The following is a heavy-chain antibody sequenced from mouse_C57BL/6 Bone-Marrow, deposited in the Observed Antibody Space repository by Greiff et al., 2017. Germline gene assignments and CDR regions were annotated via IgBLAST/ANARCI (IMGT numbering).Heavy chain of an antibody. CDR2: IYPGNGDT. J-gene: IGHJ2*01. CDR1: GYTFTSYN. Sequence: QVQLQQSGAELVRPGASVKMSCKASGYTFTSYNMPWVKQTPRQGLEWIGAIYPGNGDTSYNQKFKGKATLTVDKSSSTAYMQLSSLTSEDSAVYFCASGGIFDYWGQGTTLTVSS. CDR3: ASGGIFDY. D-gene: IGHD1-1*02. V-gene: IGHV1-12*01.